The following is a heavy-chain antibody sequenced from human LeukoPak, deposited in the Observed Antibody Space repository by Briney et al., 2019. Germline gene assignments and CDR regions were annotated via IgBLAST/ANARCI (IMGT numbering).Heavy chain of an antibody. D-gene: IGHD3-22*01. CDR3: AKDPPLGYYYDSSGYTFDY. Sequence: GGSLRLSCAASGFTFSSYAMSWVRQAPGQGLERVSAISGSGGSAYYADSVKGRFTISRDNSKNTLYLQMNSLRAEDTAVYYCAKDPPLGYYYDSSGYTFDYWGQGTLVTVSS. V-gene: IGHV3-23*01. CDR1: GFTFSSYA. J-gene: IGHJ4*02. CDR2: ISGSGGSA.